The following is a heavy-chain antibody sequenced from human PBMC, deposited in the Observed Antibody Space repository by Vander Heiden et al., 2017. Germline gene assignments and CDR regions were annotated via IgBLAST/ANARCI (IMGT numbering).Heavy chain of an antibody. V-gene: IGHV4-39*01. D-gene: IGHD1-26*01. Sequence: QLQLQESGPGLVKPSETLSLTCTVPGGSISSYTYYWGWIRQPPGKGLEWIGSIYYSGITYYNPSLKSRVTISLDTPKNQFALNLSSVTDADTAVYYCARGTGSYSSNLDYWGQGTLGTVAS. CDR1: GGSISSYTYY. CDR2: IYYSGIT. J-gene: IGHJ4*02. CDR3: ARGTGSYSSNLDY.